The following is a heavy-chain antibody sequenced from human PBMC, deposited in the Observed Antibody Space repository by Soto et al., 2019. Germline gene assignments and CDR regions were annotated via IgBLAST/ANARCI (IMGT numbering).Heavy chain of an antibody. V-gene: IGHV4-34*01. J-gene: IGHJ6*03. CDR1: GASFSGYQ. CDR3: ARGVLGCCGDLSRRGDYCCYVNV. D-gene: IGHD3-10*01. CDR2: INDSGNI. Sequence: QVQLQQWGAGLLKPSETLSLTCAVYGASFSGYQWTWIRQTPVKGLEWIGEINDSGNINYNQSLKRRLTSALSTPKKQMSLKLSWGSAADSAAYYCARGVLGCCGDLSRRGDYCCYVNVCSNWTTVTVSS.